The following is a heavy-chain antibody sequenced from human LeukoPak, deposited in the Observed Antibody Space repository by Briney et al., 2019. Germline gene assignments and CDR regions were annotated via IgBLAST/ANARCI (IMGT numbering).Heavy chain of an antibody. CDR1: GGSCSGYY. D-gene: IGHD1-26*01. CDR3: ARDRTLSGSHGWFDP. J-gene: IGHJ5*02. CDR2: INHSGST. V-gene: IGHV4-34*01. Sequence: PSETLSLTCAVYGGSCSGYYWSWIRQPPGKGLEWIGEINHSGSTNYNPSFKSRVTISVATSKNKFSLKLSSVTAADTAVYYCARDRTLSGSHGWFDPWGQGTLVTVSS.